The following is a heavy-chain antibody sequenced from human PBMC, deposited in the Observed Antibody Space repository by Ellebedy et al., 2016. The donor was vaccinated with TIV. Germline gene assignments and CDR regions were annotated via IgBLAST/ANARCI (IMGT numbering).Heavy chain of an antibody. CDR3: GRGPQGLGPEEV. V-gene: IGHV3-72*01. J-gene: IGHJ6*04. CDR1: GFTFSDHN. CDR2: VGSKSGSYRT. Sequence: GESLKISCAASGFTFSDHNIDWVRQAPGKGLEWVGRVGSKSGSYRTQYVASVRGRFTISTDESRNSVYLQMNSLTAEDTAVYYCGRGPQGLGPEEVWGEGTTVTVSS. D-gene: IGHD1-14*01.